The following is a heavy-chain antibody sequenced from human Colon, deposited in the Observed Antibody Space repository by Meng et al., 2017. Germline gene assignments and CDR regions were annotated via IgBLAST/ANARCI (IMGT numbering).Heavy chain of an antibody. V-gene: IGHV4-61*01. CDR3: AIGPWELDY. CDR1: GGSVSSGSHY. CDR2: VDYSGNT. Sequence: QVQLQESGPGLLSLSETLFLTCTVSGGSVSSGSHYWSWIRQPPGKGLEFIAYVDYSGNTNYNPSLKGRVTTSIDMSKSQFSLKVSSVTAADTAVYYCAIGPWELDYWGQGLLVTVSS. J-gene: IGHJ4*02. D-gene: IGHD1-26*01.